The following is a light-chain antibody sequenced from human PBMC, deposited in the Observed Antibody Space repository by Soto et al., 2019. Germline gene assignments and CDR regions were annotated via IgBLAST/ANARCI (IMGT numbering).Light chain of an antibody. V-gene: IGKV1-9*01. Sequence: DVQLTQSPSFMSLSAGDRVTITCRASQGISNSLAWYQQKPGKAPKLLIYSASTLQSGVPSRFSGGGSGTEFTLTINSLQSGDFAVYYCQQYHTWPVTFGGGTKVDIK. CDR1: QGISNS. CDR3: QQYHTWPVT. J-gene: IGKJ4*01. CDR2: SAS.